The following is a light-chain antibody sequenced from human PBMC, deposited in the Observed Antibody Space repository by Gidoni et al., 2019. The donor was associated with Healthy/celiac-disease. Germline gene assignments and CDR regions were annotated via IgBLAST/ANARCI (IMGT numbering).Light chain of an antibody. CDR1: QGISSY. Sequence: AIRMTQYPSSFSASTGDRVTITCRASQGISSYLAWYQQKPGKAPKLLIYAASTLQSGVPSRFSGSGSGTDFTLTISCLQSEYFATYYCQQYYSYPQTFGQGTKLEIK. V-gene: IGKV1-8*01. J-gene: IGKJ2*01. CDR2: AAS. CDR3: QQYYSYPQT.